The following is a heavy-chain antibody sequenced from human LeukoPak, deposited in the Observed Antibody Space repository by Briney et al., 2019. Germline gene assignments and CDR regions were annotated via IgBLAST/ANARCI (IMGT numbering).Heavy chain of an antibody. CDR1: GGSISSGGYY. J-gene: IGHJ4*02. CDR3: ARIHRYCSGGACYVLDN. Sequence: PSETLSLTCTVSGGSISSGGYYWSWIRQHPGKGLEWIGYIYYSGSTNYNPSFKNRITISVDTSRNQFSLQLSSVTAADTAVYYCARIHRYCSGGACYVLDNWGQGTLVAVSS. V-gene: IGHV4-61*08. CDR2: IYYSGST. D-gene: IGHD2-15*01.